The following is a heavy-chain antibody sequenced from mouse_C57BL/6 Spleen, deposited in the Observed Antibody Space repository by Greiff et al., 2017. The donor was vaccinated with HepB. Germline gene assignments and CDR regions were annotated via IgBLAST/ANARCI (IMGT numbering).Heavy chain of an antibody. J-gene: IGHJ1*03. V-gene: IGHV1-54*01. CDR3: ARGDYYGSSYRYFDV. Sequence: VQLKESGAELVRPGTSVKVSCKASGYAFTNYLIEWVKQRPGQGLEWIGVINPGSGGTNYNEKFKGKATLTADKSSSTAYMQLSSLTSEDSAVYFCARGDYYGSSYRYFDVWGTGTTVTVSS. CDR2: INPGSGGT. D-gene: IGHD1-1*01. CDR1: GYAFTNYL.